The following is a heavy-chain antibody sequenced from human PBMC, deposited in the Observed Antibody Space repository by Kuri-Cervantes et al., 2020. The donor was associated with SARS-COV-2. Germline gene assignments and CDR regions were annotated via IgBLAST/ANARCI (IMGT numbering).Heavy chain of an antibody. J-gene: IGHJ4*02. Sequence: ASVKVSCKASGYTFTGYYMHWVRQAPGQGLEWMGWINPNSGGTNYAQKFQGRVTMTRDTSISTAYMELSRLRSDDTAVYYCARGGHSSTATPEFDYWGQGTLVTDSS. CDR3: ARGGHSSTATPEFDY. CDR1: GYTFTGYY. V-gene: IGHV1-2*02. CDR2: INPNSGGT. D-gene: IGHD6-13*01.